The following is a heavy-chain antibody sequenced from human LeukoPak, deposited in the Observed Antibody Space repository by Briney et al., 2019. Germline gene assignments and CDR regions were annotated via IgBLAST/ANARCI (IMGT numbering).Heavy chain of an antibody. CDR2: ISPYKGNT. J-gene: IGHJ4*02. CDR1: GYTFTNYG. Sequence: ASVTVSCTASGYTFTNYGFTWVRQAPGQGLEWMGGISPYKGNTNYAQKVQGRVTLTTDTSTNTVYLEMRSLGSDDTALYYCATGGGWGPTDYGDNVYWGQGTLVTVSS. D-gene: IGHD4-17*01. CDR3: ATGGGWGPTDYGDNVY. V-gene: IGHV1-18*01.